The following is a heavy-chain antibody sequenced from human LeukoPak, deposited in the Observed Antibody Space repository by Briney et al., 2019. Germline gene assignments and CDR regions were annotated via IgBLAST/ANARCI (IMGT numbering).Heavy chain of an antibody. V-gene: IGHV1-2*02. CDR2: INPNSGGT. J-gene: IGHJ4*02. D-gene: IGHD1-26*01. CDR1: GYTFTGYY. Sequence: ASVKVSCKASGYTFTGYYMHWVRQAPGQGLEWMGWINPNSGGTNYAQKFQGRVTMTRDTSISTAYMELSRLRSDDTAVYYCARPVGATDYFDYWGQGTLVTVSS. CDR3: ARPVGATDYFDY.